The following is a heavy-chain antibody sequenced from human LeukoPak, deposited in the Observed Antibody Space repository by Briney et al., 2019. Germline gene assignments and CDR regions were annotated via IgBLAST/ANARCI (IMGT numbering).Heavy chain of an antibody. Sequence: SVKLSCTASGGTFSSYAISWVRQAPGQGLEWMGGIIPVFGTANYAQKFQGRVTITADESTSTAYMELSSLRSEDTAVYYCARDRVVGLGIDNAFDIWGHGTMVTVSS. CDR1: GGTFSSYA. CDR2: IIPVFGTA. J-gene: IGHJ3*02. D-gene: IGHD2-15*01. V-gene: IGHV1-69*01. CDR3: ARDRVVGLGIDNAFDI.